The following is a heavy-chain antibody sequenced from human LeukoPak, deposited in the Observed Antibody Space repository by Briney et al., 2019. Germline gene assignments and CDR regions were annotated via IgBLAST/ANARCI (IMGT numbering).Heavy chain of an antibody. V-gene: IGHV3-23*01. Sequence: GGSLRLSCAASGFTFSSYAMRWVRQAPGKGLEWVSDISGSGGSTYYADSVKGRFTISRDTSKNTLYLQMNSLRAEDTAVYYCAKDRTTYYDFWSGYYSGGFDYWGQGTLVTVSS. D-gene: IGHD3-3*01. CDR3: AKDRTTYYDFWSGYYSGGFDY. CDR2: ISGSGGST. J-gene: IGHJ4*02. CDR1: GFTFSSYA.